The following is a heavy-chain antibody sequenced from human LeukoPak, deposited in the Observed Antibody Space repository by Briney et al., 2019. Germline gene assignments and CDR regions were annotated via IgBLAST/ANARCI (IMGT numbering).Heavy chain of an antibody. D-gene: IGHD5-24*01. CDR1: GFTFSTYA. CDR3: TRRGGSDGWGAFDV. V-gene: IGHV3-23*01. Sequence: GGSLRLSCAASGFTFSTYAMSWVRQAPGRGLEWVSVSGDNTYYADSVKGRFTISRDNSKNTLFLQMNDLTREDTAIFYCTRRGGSDGWGAFDVWGQGTMVTVSS. CDR2: SGDNT. J-gene: IGHJ3*01.